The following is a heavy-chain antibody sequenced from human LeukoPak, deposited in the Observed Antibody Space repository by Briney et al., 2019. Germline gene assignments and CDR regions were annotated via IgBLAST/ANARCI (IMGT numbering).Heavy chain of an antibody. CDR1: GFTLSNYG. Sequence: PGRSLRLSCAASGFTLSNYGMHWVRQAPGKGLEWVAVISYNENTENYADSVKGRFTISRDNPKNKLYLQLNSLRPEDTAVYYCAKVGSVVIQTAHFDSWGQGTLVTVSS. J-gene: IGHJ4*02. D-gene: IGHD2-2*01. CDR3: AKVGSVVIQTAHFDS. CDR2: ISYNENTE. V-gene: IGHV3-30*18.